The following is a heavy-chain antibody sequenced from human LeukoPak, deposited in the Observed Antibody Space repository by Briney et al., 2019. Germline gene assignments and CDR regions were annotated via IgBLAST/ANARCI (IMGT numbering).Heavy chain of an antibody. CDR2: IYYSGST. J-gene: IGHJ5*02. Sequence: SETLSLTCAVYGGSFSGYYWSWIRQPPGKGLEWIGYIYYSGSTNYNPSLKSRVTISVDASKNQFSLKLSSVTAADTAVYYCAREVGQLDGDWFDPWGQGTLVTVSS. D-gene: IGHD6-13*01. V-gene: IGHV4-59*01. CDR3: AREVGQLDGDWFDP. CDR1: GGSFSGYY.